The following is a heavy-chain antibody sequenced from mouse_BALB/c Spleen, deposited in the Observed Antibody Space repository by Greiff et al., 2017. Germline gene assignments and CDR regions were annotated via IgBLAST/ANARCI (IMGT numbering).Heavy chain of an antibody. V-gene: IGHV2-9*02. D-gene: IGHD2-4*01. Sequence: QVQLKESGPGLVAPSQSLSITCTVSGFSLTSYGVHWVRQPPGKGLEWLGVIWAGGSTNYNSALMSRLSISKDNSKSQVFLKMNSLQTDDTAMYYCAIMITTTESDYCGQGTTLTVSS. CDR3: AIMITTTESDY. CDR1: GFSLTSYG. CDR2: IWAGGST. J-gene: IGHJ2*01.